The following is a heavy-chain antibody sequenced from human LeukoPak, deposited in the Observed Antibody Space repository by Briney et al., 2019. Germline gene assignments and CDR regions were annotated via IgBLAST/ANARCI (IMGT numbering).Heavy chain of an antibody. CDR3: ARDRGYSGYDPADY. J-gene: IGHJ4*02. V-gene: IGHV1-46*01. CDR2: INPSGDST. CDR1: GFTFTSYY. Sequence: ASVKVSCKASGFTFTSYYMHWVRQAPGQGLEWMGIINPSGDSTKYAQKFQGRVTMTTDTSTSTAYMELRSLRSDDTAVYYCARDRGYSGYDPADYWGQGTLVTVSS. D-gene: IGHD5-12*01.